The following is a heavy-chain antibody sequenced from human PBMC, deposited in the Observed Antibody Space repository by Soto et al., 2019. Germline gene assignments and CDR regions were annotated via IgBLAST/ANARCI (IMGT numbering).Heavy chain of an antibody. J-gene: IGHJ4*02. Sequence: EVQLVQSGAEVKKPGESLKISCKGFGYTFSTYWIGWVRQMPGKGLEWMGIIHPDNSNNIYSPSFQGQVTISVDKSISTAYLQWTSLKASDTAIYYCARQLRSYSYFEYWGQGTLVIVSS. CDR2: IHPDNSNN. CDR1: GYTFSTYW. V-gene: IGHV5-51*01. D-gene: IGHD3-16*02. CDR3: ARQLRSYSYFEY.